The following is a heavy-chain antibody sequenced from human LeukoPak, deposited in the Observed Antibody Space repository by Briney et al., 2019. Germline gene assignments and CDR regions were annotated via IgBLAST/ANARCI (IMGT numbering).Heavy chain of an antibody. D-gene: IGHD3-9*01. CDR1: GYSISSGYY. J-gene: IGHJ2*01. CDR3: ARTYYDILTGYYEWYFDL. V-gene: IGHV4-38-2*02. Sequence: SETLSLTCTVSGYSISSGYYWGWIRQPPGKGLEWIANIYHSGLIYYNPSLKSRVTISIDTSKNQFSLKLSSVTAADTAVYYCARTYYDILTGYYEWYFDLWGRGTLVTVSS. CDR2: IYHSGLI.